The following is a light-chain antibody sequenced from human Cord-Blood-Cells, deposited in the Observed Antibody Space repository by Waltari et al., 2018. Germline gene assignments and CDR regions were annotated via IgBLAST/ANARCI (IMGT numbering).Light chain of an antibody. CDR1: SSVLYSSNNKNY. CDR2: WAS. J-gene: IGKJ2*01. Sequence: DIVMTQSLDSLAVYLGERANINCKSSSSVLYSSNNKNYLAWYHQKPGQHPKLLIYWASARESGVPARCSGSGSGTDFTLTISSLQAEDGAVDYCQQDYSTPRTFGQGTKLEIE. V-gene: IGKV4-1*01. CDR3: QQDYSTPRT.